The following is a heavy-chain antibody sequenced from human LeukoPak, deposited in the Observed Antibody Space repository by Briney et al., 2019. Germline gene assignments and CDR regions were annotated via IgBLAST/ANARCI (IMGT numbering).Heavy chain of an antibody. Sequence: GGSLRLSCAASGFTFSSYWMHWVRQAPGKGLVWVSRINSDGSSTSYADSVKGRFTISRDNAKNTLYLQMNSLRAEDTAVYYCARRSGIAVAGAFDYWGQGTLVTVSS. J-gene: IGHJ4*02. V-gene: IGHV3-74*01. CDR2: INSDGSST. D-gene: IGHD6-19*01. CDR3: ARRSGIAVAGAFDY. CDR1: GFTFSSYW.